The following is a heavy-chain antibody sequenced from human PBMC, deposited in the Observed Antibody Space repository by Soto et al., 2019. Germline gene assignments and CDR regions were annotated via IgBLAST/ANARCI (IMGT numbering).Heavy chain of an antibody. D-gene: IGHD3-16*01. CDR1: RGYC. CDR3: ARAGIGSVAFWGYLAY. V-gene: IGHV3-33*01. CDR2: IRFDGSNR. J-gene: IGHJ4*02. Sequence: RGYCGHCISQATSKGLEWVAIIRFDGSNRKYADDVMGLFTISRDNSKNMLYLEMNSLRVEDTALYYCARAGIGSVAFWGYLAYRGQGTLVTVSS.